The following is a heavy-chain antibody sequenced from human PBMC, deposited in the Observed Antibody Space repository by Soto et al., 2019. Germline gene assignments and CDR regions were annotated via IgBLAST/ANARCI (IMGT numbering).Heavy chain of an antibody. CDR2: ISSSSNTI. D-gene: IGHD1-20*01. Sequence: EVQLVESRGGLVQPGGSLRLSCAASGFTFSSYSMNWVHQAPRKGLEWVSYISSSSNTIYYAVSVKCRITISRDNAKKSLYLQIDSLRAEDTAVYSCSSVDANNWNKFYYYYYLDVWGKGTPVTVSS. J-gene: IGHJ6*03. V-gene: IGHV3-48*01. CDR1: GFTFSSYS. CDR3: SSVDANNWNKFYYYYYLDV.